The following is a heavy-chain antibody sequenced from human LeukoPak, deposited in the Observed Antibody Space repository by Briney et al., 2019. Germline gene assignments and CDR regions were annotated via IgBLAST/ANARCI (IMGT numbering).Heavy chain of an antibody. V-gene: IGHV1-18*01. D-gene: IGHD3-10*01. CDR1: GYTFTSYG. Sequence: EASVKVSCKASGYTFTSYGISWVRQAPGQGLEWMGWISAYNGNTNYAQKPQGRVTMTTDTSTSTAYMELRSLRSDDTAVYYCARVRGSGSPTPYYYYGMDVWGQGTTVTVSS. CDR2: ISAYNGNT. J-gene: IGHJ6*02. CDR3: ARVRGSGSPTPYYYYGMDV.